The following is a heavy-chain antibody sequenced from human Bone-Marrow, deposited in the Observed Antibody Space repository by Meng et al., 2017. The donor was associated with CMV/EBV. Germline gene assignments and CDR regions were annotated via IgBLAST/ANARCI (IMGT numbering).Heavy chain of an antibody. Sequence: GESLKISCAASGFTFSSYWMHWVRQAPGKGLEWVANIKQDGSEKYYVDSVKGRFTISRDNAKNSLYLQMNSLRAEDTAVYYCARDREVGYQLPYYYYYGMDVWGQGTTVTVSS. CDR1: GFTFSSYW. J-gene: IGHJ6*02. D-gene: IGHD2-2*01. V-gene: IGHV3-7*01. CDR3: ARDREVGYQLPYYYYYGMDV. CDR2: IKQDGSEK.